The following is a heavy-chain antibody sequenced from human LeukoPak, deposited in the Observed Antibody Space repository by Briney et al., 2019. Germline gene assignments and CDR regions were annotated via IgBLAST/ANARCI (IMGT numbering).Heavy chain of an antibody. D-gene: IGHD3-22*01. J-gene: IGHJ3*02. CDR1: GGSISSSH. CDR2: MYYSGST. Sequence: ETSETLSLTCSVSGGSISSSHWSWIRQAPGKGLEWIGQMYYSGSTNYNPSLKSRVTMSVDTSKNQFSLKLTSVTAADTAVYYCAREGMIATGREPAEIWGQGTMVTVSS. V-gene: IGHV4-59*01. CDR3: AREGMIATGREPAEI.